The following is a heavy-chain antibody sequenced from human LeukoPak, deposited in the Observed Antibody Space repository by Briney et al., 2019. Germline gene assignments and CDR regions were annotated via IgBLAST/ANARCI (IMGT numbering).Heavy chain of an antibody. CDR2: ISNDGTNK. J-gene: IGHJ4*02. CDR1: GFTFTRHA. D-gene: IGHD6-13*01. Sequence: GGSLRLSCAASGFTFTRHAVHWVRQTPGKGLEWVAVISNDGTNKYYADSVKGRFTISRDNSKNTLYLQMNSLRAEDTAVYYCARDGSSSSWNYWGQGTLVTVSS. V-gene: IGHV3-30*04. CDR3: ARDGSSSSWNY.